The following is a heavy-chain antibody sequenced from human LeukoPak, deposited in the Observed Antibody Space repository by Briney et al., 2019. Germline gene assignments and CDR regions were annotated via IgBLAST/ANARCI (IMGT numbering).Heavy chain of an antibody. D-gene: IGHD2-8*01. J-gene: IGHJ4*02. V-gene: IGHV3-23*01. Sequence: GQYLRLSCAASGFIFSGYAMSWVRPAPGKGLEWVPAISGSGGSTYYADSVKGRFTISRDNSKNTVYLQMNSLRAEDTAVYYCAKDRSCTNDVCHGDFDYWGQGTLVTVSS. CDR2: ISGSGGST. CDR1: GFIFSGYA. CDR3: AKDRSCTNDVCHGDFDY.